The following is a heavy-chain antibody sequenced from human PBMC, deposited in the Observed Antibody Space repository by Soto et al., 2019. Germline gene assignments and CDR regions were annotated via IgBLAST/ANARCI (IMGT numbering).Heavy chain of an antibody. CDR2: ISSSSSYI. V-gene: IGHV3-21*01. D-gene: IGHD3-10*01. CDR1: VFTFSSYS. CDR3: ARDIYGSGSYSGGAPANDY. Sequence: GGSLRLSCAASVFTFSSYSMNWVRQAPGKGLEWVSSISSSSSYIYYADSVKGRFTISRDNAKNSLYLQMNSLRAEDTAVYYCARDIYGSGSYSGGAPANDYWGQGTLVTVSS. J-gene: IGHJ4*02.